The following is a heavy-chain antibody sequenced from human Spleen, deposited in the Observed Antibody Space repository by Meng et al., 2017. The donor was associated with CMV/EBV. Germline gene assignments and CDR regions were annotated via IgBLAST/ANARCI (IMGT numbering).Heavy chain of an antibody. D-gene: IGHD2-2*01. Sequence: SVKVSCKASGDTFNTYSISWVRQAPGQGLEWMGRINPLFGIASNTHKFQGRVTITADRSTSTAYMELSSLRSEDTAVYYCARVFPYCSSASCHGYFDYWGQGTLVTVSS. CDR2: INPLFGIA. CDR1: GDTFNTYS. CDR3: ARVFPYCSSASCHGYFDY. J-gene: IGHJ4*02. V-gene: IGHV1-69*02.